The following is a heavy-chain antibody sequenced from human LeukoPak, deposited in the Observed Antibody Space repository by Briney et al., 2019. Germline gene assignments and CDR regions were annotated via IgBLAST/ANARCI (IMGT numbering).Heavy chain of an antibody. Sequence: SETLSLTCTVSGGSIRSYYWSWIRQPAGKGLEWIGRIYHSGSTNDNPSLKSRVTISVDRSKNQFSLKLSSVTAADTAVYYCARDIRITGTTSPSHYFDYWGQGTLVTVSS. D-gene: IGHD1-7*01. CDR2: IYHSGST. CDR1: GGSIRSYY. J-gene: IGHJ4*02. V-gene: IGHV4-4*07. CDR3: ARDIRITGTTSPSHYFDY.